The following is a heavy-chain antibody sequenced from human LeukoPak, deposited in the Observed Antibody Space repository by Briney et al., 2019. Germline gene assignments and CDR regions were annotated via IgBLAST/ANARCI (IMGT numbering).Heavy chain of an antibody. D-gene: IGHD3-22*01. Sequence: SVKVSCKASGGTFSRFTISWVRQAPGQGFEWMGGITPIFGTANFAQKFQGRVSITADESTSTAFMELSSLRFEDTAVYYCAREWGLESSGYYYAYWGQGTLVTVSS. J-gene: IGHJ4*02. CDR2: ITPIFGTA. CDR3: AREWGLESSGYYYAY. CDR1: GGTFSRFT. V-gene: IGHV1-69*13.